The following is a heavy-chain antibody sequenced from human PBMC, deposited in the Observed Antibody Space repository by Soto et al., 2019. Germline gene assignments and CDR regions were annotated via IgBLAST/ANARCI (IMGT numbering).Heavy chain of an antibody. D-gene: IGHD5-18*01. V-gene: IGHV4-59*11. CDR1: GGAISNPL. Sequence: KPSETLSLNYTVSGGAISNPLWSWLLRPPGRGLEWIGHIFYSGSTNYNPALKSRVTISVDTSKSQFSLKLSSVTAADTAVYYCAKDSGYNYGYFRWFDPWGQGTLVTVS. CDR2: IFYSGST. J-gene: IGHJ5*02. CDR3: AKDSGYNYGYFRWFDP.